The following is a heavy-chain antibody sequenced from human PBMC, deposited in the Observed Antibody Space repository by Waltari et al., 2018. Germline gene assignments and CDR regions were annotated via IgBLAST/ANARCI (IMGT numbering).Heavy chain of an antibody. CDR3: AGPVATIVYFDY. CDR2: ISRSSSNI. Sequence: EVQLVESGGGLVQPGGSLRLSCAASGFTFSSYSMNWVLQAPGQGLCWVSYISRSSSNIYYADSVKGRFTIHRDNAKNSLDRQMNSLRAEDTDVYYCAGPVATIVYFDYWGQGTLVTVSS. CDR1: GFTFSSYS. D-gene: IGHD5-12*01. V-gene: IGHV3-48*01. J-gene: IGHJ4*02.